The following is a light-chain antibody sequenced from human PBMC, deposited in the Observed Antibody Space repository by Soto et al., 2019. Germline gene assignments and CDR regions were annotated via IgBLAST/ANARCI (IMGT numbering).Light chain of an antibody. CDR3: QQYGRSPFT. Sequence: EIVLTQSPGTLSLSPGERATLACRASQSVSSSYLAWYQQKPGQAPRLLIYGASSRATGITGRFSGSGSGTDFTLTISRLEPEDFAVYYCQQYGRSPFTFGPGTKVDIK. CDR1: QSVSSSY. J-gene: IGKJ3*01. CDR2: GAS. V-gene: IGKV3-20*01.